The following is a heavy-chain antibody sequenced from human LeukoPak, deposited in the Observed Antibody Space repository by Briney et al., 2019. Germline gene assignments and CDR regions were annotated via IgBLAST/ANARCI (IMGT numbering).Heavy chain of an antibody. V-gene: IGHV3-33*01. CDR3: ARDMKVGAPDYYYYYGMDV. Sequence: GGSLRLSCAASGFTFSSYGMHWVRQAPGKGLEWVAVIWYDGSNKYYADSVKGRFTISRDNSKNTLYLQMNSLRAEDTAVYYCARDMKVGAPDYYYYYGMDVWGQGTTVTVSS. CDR2: IWYDGSNK. CDR1: GFTFSSYG. J-gene: IGHJ6*02. D-gene: IGHD1-26*01.